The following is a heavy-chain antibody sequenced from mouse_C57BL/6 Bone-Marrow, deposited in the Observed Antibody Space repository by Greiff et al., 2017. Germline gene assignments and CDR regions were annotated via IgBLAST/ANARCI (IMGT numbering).Heavy chain of an antibody. J-gene: IGHJ3*01. CDR1: GYTFTSYW. V-gene: IGHV1-59*01. D-gene: IGHD2-3*01. CDR2: IDPSDSYT. Sequence: QVQLQQPGAELVRPGTSVKLSCKASGYTFTSYWMHWVKRRPGQGLEWIGVIDPSDSYTNYNQKFKGKATLTVDTSSSTAYMQLSSLTSEDSAVYYCARGGLLRFAYWGQGTLVTVSA. CDR3: ARGGLLRFAY.